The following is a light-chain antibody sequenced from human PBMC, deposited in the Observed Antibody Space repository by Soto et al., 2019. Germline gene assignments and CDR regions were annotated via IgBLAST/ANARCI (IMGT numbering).Light chain of an antibody. CDR1: QSVSSN. V-gene: IGKV3-15*01. Sequence: EIVMTQSPETKSSSAVHTATLCCXXSQSVSSNLAWYQQKPGQAPRLLIYGASTRATGIPARFSGSGSGTEFTLTISSLQSEDFAVYYCQQYNNWPPWTFGQGSKVDIK. CDR2: GAS. CDR3: QQYNNWPPWT. J-gene: IGKJ1*01.